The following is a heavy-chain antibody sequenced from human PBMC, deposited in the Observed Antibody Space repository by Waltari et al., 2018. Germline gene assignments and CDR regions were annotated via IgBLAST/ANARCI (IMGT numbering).Heavy chain of an antibody. V-gene: IGHV4-39*07. Sequence: QLQLQESGPGLVEPSETLSLTCTASGDSISNNNYYWGWIRQPRGTGLQWLGSIHYIGDTYDSSARKSRVIISVDTSNNQFALRLTSVTAADTAIYFCARNQRGWFDAFDIWGQGTAVTVSS. CDR3: ARNQRGWFDAFDI. J-gene: IGHJ3*02. CDR2: IHYIGDT. D-gene: IGHD6-19*01. CDR1: GDSISNNNYY.